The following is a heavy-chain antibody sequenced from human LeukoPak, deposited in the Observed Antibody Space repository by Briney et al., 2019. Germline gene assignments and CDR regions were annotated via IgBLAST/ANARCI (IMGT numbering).Heavy chain of an antibody. Sequence: GASVKVSCKASGYSFTSYGISWVRQAPGQGLEWMGWISAYNGNTNYAQKLQGRVTMTTDTSTSTAYMELRSLRSDDTAVYYCARDPYGDYVTHFDYWGQGTLVTVSS. CDR2: ISAYNGNT. V-gene: IGHV1-18*01. D-gene: IGHD4-17*01. CDR1: GYSFTSYG. J-gene: IGHJ4*02. CDR3: ARDPYGDYVTHFDY.